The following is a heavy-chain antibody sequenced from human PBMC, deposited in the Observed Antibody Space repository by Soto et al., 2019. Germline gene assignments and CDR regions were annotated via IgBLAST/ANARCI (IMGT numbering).Heavy chain of an antibody. CDR1: GFTFSSYA. V-gene: IGHV3-23*01. CDR2: ISGSGGST. CDR3: ASPNGYYYDSSGYMTDY. Sequence: GGSLRLSCAASGFTFSSYAMSWVRQAPGKGLEWVSAISGSGGSTYYADSVKGRFTISRDNSKNTLYLQMNSLRAEDTAVYYCASPNGYYYDSSGYMTDYWGQGTLVTVSS. D-gene: IGHD3-22*01. J-gene: IGHJ4*02.